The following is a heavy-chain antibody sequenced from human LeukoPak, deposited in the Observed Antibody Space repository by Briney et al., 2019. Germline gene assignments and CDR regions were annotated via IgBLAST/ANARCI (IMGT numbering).Heavy chain of an antibody. CDR3: ARDGAYSGSQLLGY. J-gene: IGHJ4*02. D-gene: IGHD1-26*01. CDR1: VYSFVNYG. Sequence: SLRLSSKASVYSFVNYGIHCMPQARGQGLEWMGWISGYNGNTNFAQKFQDRVSMTTETSTSTAYMEMTSLTSDDTAVYYCARDGAYSGSQLLGYWGQGTLVTVSS. V-gene: IGHV1-18*01. CDR2: ISGYNGNT.